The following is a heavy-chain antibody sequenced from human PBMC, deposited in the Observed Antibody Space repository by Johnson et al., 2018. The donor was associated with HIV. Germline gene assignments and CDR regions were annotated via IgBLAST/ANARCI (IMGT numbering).Heavy chain of an antibody. Sequence: QVQLVESGGGLVQPGGSLRLSCAASGFTFSDHYMDWVRQAPGKGLEWVAFIRYDGSKRYYADSVKGRFSISRDNSKNTLYLQVNSLRPEDTAVYYCATERQAALDIWGQGTMVSVSS. CDR3: ATERQAALDI. V-gene: IGHV3-30*02. D-gene: IGHD1-1*01. CDR1: GFTFSDHY. CDR2: IRYDGSKR. J-gene: IGHJ3*02.